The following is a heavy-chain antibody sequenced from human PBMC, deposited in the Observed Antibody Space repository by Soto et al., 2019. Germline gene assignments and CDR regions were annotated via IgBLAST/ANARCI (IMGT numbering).Heavy chain of an antibody. V-gene: IGHV1-69*01. D-gene: IGHD4-17*01. CDR3: ATTLSDYGVYGDWFDP. Sequence: QVQLVQSGAEVKKPGSSVKVSCKASGGTFSSYAISWVRQAPGQGLEWMGGIIPIFGTANYAQKFQGRVTITADEATSTAHMELSSLRSEDTADYYCATTLSDYGVYGDWFDPWGQGTLVTVSS. CDR2: IIPIFGTA. CDR1: GGTFSSYA. J-gene: IGHJ5*02.